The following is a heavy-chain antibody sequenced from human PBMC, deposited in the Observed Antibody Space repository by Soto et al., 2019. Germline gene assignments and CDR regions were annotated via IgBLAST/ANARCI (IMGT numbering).Heavy chain of an antibody. V-gene: IGHV3-74*01. CDR3: ARGSITDY. CDR1: GFTLSSYW. CDR2: INSDGSSA. Sequence: GGSLRLSCVASGFTLSSYWMHWVRQAPGKGLVWVSRINSDGSSAIYADSVKGRFTISRDNAKSTLYLQMNSLRAEDTAVYYCARGSITDYWGRGTLVTVSS. D-gene: IGHD3-10*01. J-gene: IGHJ4*02.